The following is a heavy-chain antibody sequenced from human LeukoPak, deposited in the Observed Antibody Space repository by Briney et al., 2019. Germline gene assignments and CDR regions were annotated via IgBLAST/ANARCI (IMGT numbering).Heavy chain of an antibody. CDR3: AGEAYYDFWSGYNY. Sequence: SETLSLTCTVSGGSISSYYWSWIRQPAGKGLEWIGRIYTSGSTNYNPSLKSRVTMSVDTSKNQFSLKLSSVTAADTAVYYCAGEAYYDFWSGYNYWGQGTLVTVSS. V-gene: IGHV4-4*07. J-gene: IGHJ4*02. D-gene: IGHD3-3*01. CDR2: IYTSGST. CDR1: GGSISSYY.